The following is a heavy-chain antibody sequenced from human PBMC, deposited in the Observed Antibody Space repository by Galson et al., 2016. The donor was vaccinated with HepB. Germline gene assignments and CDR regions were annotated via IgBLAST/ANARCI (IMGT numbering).Heavy chain of an antibody. J-gene: IGHJ6*02. CDR1: GFIFRGSA. Sequence: SLRLSCAAAGFIFRGSAIHWVRQAAGKGLEWVGRIRTRSNSYATSYAASVNGRFTVSRDDSKNTTYLQMDSLTNENTALYYCTRGTNGKDVWGRGTTVIVS. CDR3: TRGTNGKDV. D-gene: IGHD1-14*01. V-gene: IGHV3-73*01. CDR2: IRTRSNSYAT.